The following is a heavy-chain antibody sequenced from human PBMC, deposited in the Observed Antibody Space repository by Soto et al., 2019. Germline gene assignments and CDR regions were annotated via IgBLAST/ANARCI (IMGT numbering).Heavy chain of an antibody. CDR3: ARRRVITAAGNVDC. Sequence: QLHLQESGPGLVKPSETLSLTCAVSGGSISSNLYYWGWIRQPPGKGLEWVGNIYYVGTTYYNPSLRSRVAISADTSKNEFSLRLTSVTAADTAVYYCARRRVITAAGNVDCWGQGTLVTVSS. J-gene: IGHJ4*02. D-gene: IGHD6-25*01. V-gene: IGHV4-39*01. CDR1: GGSISSNLYY. CDR2: IYYVGTT.